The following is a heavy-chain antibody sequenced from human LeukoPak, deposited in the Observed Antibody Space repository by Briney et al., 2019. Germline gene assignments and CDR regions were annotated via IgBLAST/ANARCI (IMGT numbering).Heavy chain of an antibody. Sequence: PSETLSLTCTVSGGSISSYYWSWIRQPPGKGLEWIGYIFYSGSTNYNPSLKSRVTISVDTSKNQFSLMLSSVTAADTAVYYCASFHYYDSSGYSELVDYWGQGTLVTVSS. CDR1: GGSISSYY. D-gene: IGHD3-22*01. J-gene: IGHJ4*02. V-gene: IGHV4-59*01. CDR2: IFYSGST. CDR3: ASFHYYDSSGYSELVDY.